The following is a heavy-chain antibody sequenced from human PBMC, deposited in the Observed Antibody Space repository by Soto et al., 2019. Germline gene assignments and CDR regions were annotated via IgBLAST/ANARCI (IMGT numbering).Heavy chain of an antibody. J-gene: IGHJ6*02. CDR1: GFTFSSYS. V-gene: IGHV3-21*01. Sequence: GGSLRLSCAASGFTFSSYSMNWVRQAPGKGLEWVSSISSSSSYIYYADSVKGRFTISRDNAKNSLYLQMNSLRAEDTAVYYCAREATITIFGVVKLNYGMDVWGQGTTVTVSS. CDR3: AREATITIFGVVKLNYGMDV. D-gene: IGHD3-3*01. CDR2: ISSSSSYI.